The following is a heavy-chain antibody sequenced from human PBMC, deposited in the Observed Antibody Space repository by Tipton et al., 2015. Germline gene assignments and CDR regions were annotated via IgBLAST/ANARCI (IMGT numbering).Heavy chain of an antibody. CDR2: ISHSGTT. Sequence: LRLSCTVSGGSISSYYWSWIRQSPGKGLEWIGYISHSGTTNYNPSLKSRVTISVDTSKTQFSLKMNSMTASDTAVYYCARARGRHGGLFDSWGQGILVTVSP. V-gene: IGHV4-59*01. J-gene: IGHJ4*02. CDR1: GGSISSYY. CDR3: ARARGRHGGLFDS. D-gene: IGHD4-23*01.